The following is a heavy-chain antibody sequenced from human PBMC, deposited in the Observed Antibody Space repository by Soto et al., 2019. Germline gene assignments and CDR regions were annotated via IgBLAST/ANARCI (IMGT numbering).Heavy chain of an antibody. J-gene: IGHJ6*03. CDR3: TRHSTGTTFPYYYYMDV. V-gene: IGHV3-15*01. Sequence: GGSLRLSCAASGFTFSNAWMSWVRQAPGKGLEWVGRIKSKTDGGTTDYAAPVKGRFTISRDDSKNTPYLQMNSLKTEDTAVYYCTRHSTGTTFPYYYYMDVWGKGTTVTVSS. CDR1: GFTFSNAW. CDR2: IKSKTDGGTT. D-gene: IGHD1-7*01.